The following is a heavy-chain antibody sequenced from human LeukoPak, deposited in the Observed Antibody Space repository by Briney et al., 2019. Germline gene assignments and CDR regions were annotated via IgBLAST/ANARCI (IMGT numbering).Heavy chain of an antibody. J-gene: IGHJ4*02. V-gene: IGHV3-66*02. D-gene: IGHD1-1*01. Sequence: GGSLSLSCAASGFTVSNNYMSWVRQAPGKGLEWVSVIYSGGNTYYADSVKGRFTISRDNSKNTLYLQMNSLRGEDTAVYYCARDETGTLDYWGQGTLVTVSS. CDR1: GFTVSNNY. CDR2: IYSGGNT. CDR3: ARDETGTLDY.